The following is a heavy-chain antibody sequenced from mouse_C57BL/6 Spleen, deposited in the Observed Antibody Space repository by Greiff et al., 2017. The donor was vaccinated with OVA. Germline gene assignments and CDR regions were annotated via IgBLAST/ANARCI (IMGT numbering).Heavy chain of an antibody. V-gene: IGHV14-4*01. CDR3: TKGVGYDGAY. J-gene: IGHJ3*01. Sequence: LVESGAELVRPGASVKLSCTASGFNIKDDYMHWVKQRPEQGLEWIGWIDPENGDTEYASKFQGKATITADTSSNTAYLQLSSLTSEDTAVYYCTKGVGYDGAYWGQGTLVTVSA. CDR1: GFNIKDDY. D-gene: IGHD2-2*01. CDR2: IDPENGDT.